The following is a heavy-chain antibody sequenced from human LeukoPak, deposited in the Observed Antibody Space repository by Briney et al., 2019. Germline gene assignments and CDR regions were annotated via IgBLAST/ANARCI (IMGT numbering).Heavy chain of an antibody. CDR3: GMSGDRVPLQDDVFDV. V-gene: IGHV5-51*01. CDR2: IYPGDSGP. J-gene: IGHJ3*01. Sequence: GESLKISCKVSGYSFTSYCIGWVRQMPGKGLEWMGIIYPGDSGPTYSPSFQGQVTISVDKSINTAYLQWSSLQASNTAMYYCGMSGDRVPLQDDVFDVWGQGTMVTVSA. CDR1: GYSFTSYC. D-gene: IGHD1-26*01.